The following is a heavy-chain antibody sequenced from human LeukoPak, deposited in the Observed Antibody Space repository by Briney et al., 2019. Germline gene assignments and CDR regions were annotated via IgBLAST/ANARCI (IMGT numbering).Heavy chain of an antibody. J-gene: IGHJ6*02. CDR2: IDYSGTT. V-gene: IGHV4-59*11. Sequence: SETLSLTCEVSGGSISSHYWSWIRQPPGKGLEWIGYIDYSGTTKYNPSLKSRVTISVDTSKNQFALKLSSVTAADTAVYYCARVSRSYGMDVWGQGTTVTVSS. D-gene: IGHD5-24*01. CDR1: GGSISSHY. CDR3: ARVSRSYGMDV.